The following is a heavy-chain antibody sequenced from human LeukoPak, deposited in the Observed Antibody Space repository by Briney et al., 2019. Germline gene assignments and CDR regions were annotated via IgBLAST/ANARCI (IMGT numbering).Heavy chain of an antibody. V-gene: IGHV3-15*01. D-gene: IGHD3-22*01. CDR1: GFTFSNAW. CDR3: TTGATMIVVEEVDY. Sequence: GGSLRLSCAASGFTFSNAWMSWVRQAPGKGLEWVGRIKSKTDGGTTDYAAPVKGRFTISRDDSKNTLYLQMNNLKTEDTAVYYCTTGATMIVVEEVDYWGQGTLVTVSS. J-gene: IGHJ4*02. CDR2: IKSKTDGGTT.